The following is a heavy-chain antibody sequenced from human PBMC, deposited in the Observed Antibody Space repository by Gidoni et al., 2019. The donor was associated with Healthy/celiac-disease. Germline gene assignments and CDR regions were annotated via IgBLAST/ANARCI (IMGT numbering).Heavy chain of an antibody. CDR3: ARGTYYDFWSGYSYYMDV. CDR1: GGAFSGYY. Sequence: QVQLQQWGAGLLKPSETLSLTCAVYGGAFSGYYWRWIRHPPGKGLEWIGEINHSGSTNYNPSLNSRATISVATSKNQFSLKLSSVTAADTAVYYCARGTYYDFWSGYSYYMDVWGKGTTVTVSS. V-gene: IGHV4-34*01. CDR2: INHSGST. J-gene: IGHJ6*03. D-gene: IGHD3-3*01.